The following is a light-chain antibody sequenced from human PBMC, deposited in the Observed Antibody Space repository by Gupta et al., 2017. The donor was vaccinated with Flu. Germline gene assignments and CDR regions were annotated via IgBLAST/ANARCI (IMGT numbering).Light chain of an antibody. Sequence: EIVLTQSPGTLSLSPGERATLSCRASQSVSSRYLAWYQQKPGQAPMLLIYGASSRATGIPDSFSGSGQGIECTLTISRLEPEEFAVYYCKQYGSSLGVGYSFGQGTKLEIK. J-gene: IGKJ2*03. V-gene: IGKV3-20*01. CDR1: QSVSSRY. CDR3: KQYGSSLGVGYS. CDR2: GAS.